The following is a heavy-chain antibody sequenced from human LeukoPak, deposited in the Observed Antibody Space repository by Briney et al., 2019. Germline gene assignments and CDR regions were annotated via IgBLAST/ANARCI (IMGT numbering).Heavy chain of an antibody. J-gene: IGHJ4*02. Sequence: SETLSLTCTISGGSVGDYYWSWIRQSPGKGLEWIGYIYHTGSTSYSPSLKSRVTISADTSQNQFSLKLSSVTAADTAVYYCAKDLLDYYFDYWGQGTLVTVSS. V-gene: IGHV4-59*02. CDR1: GGSVGDYY. CDR3: AKDLLDYYFDY. CDR2: IYHTGST. D-gene: IGHD3/OR15-3a*01.